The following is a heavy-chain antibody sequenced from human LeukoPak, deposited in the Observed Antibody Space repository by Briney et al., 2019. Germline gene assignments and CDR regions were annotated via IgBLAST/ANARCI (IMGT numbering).Heavy chain of an antibody. V-gene: IGHV3-7*01. J-gene: IGHJ6*03. CDR1: GFSFSSYW. Sequence: PGGSLRLSCAASGFSFSSYWMSWVRQAPGKGLEWVANIKQDEGEKYYVDSVKGRFTISRDNAKNSVYLQMNSLRAEDTAVYYCARKASLNYMDVWGKGTTVTVSS. CDR3: ARKASLNYMDV. CDR2: IKQDEGEK.